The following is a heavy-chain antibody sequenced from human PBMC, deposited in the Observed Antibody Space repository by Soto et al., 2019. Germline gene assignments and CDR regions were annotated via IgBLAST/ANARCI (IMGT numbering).Heavy chain of an antibody. J-gene: IGHJ3*02. Sequence: QVQLVESGGGVVQPGRSLRLSCAASGFTFRTSGMHWVRQAPGKGLEWVAVISDDGSNKYNIDSVEGRFTISRDNSKNPLYLQMNSLRTADTAVYYCAKGGGYSYVTNYAVDIWGKGTMVTVSS. V-gene: IGHV3-30*18. CDR3: AKGGGYSYVTNYAVDI. CDR1: GFTFRTSG. D-gene: IGHD5-18*01. CDR2: ISDDGSNK.